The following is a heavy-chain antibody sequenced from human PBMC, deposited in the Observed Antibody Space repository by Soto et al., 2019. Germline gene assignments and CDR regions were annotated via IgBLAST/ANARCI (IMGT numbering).Heavy chain of an antibody. CDR3: ARFSDFSSWFDP. J-gene: IGHJ5*02. Sequence: XETLSLTCSVSGGSITSRSYFWGWIRQPPGKGLEWIGNIYYSGNTYYNPSLKSRVTISVDASQSQFSLKLTSVTAADTAVYYCARFSDFSSWFDPWGQGTQVTVSS. CDR2: IYYSGNT. CDR1: GGSITSRSYF. D-gene: IGHD3-3*01. V-gene: IGHV4-39*01.